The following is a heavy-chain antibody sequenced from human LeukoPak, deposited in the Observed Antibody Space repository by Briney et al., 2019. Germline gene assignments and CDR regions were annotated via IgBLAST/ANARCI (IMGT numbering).Heavy chain of an antibody. D-gene: IGHD4-17*01. CDR2: IHTSENT. J-gene: IGHJ6*03. CDR3: AREGDYGDYSKSFYYMDV. Sequence: PSETLSLTCTVSGGYIGSYYWSWIRQAAGKRLEWIGRIHTSENTDYNPSLKSRVTMSVDMSTSQFSLRLTSVTAADTAVYYCAREGDYGDYSKSFYYMDVWGKGTTVTVSS. V-gene: IGHV4-4*07. CDR1: GGYIGSYY.